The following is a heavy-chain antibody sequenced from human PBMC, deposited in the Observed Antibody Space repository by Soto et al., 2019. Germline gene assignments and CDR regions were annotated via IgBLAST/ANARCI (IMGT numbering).Heavy chain of an antibody. CDR2: IIPIFGTA. CDR1: GGTFSSYA. CDR3: VTANTESYSGSYYPFDY. J-gene: IGHJ4*02. Sequence: QVQLVQSGAEVKKPGSSVKVSCKASGGTFSSYAISWVRQAPGQGLEWMGGIIPIFGTANYAQKFQGRVTITADESTSTAYMELSSLRSEDTAVYYCVTANTESYSGSYYPFDYWGQGTLVTVSS. V-gene: IGHV1-69*01. D-gene: IGHD1-26*01.